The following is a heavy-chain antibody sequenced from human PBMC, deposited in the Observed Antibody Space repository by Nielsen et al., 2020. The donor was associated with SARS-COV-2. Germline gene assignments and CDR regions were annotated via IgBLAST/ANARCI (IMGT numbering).Heavy chain of an antibody. J-gene: IGHJ4*02. Sequence: SETLSLTCTVSGGSISSYYWSWIRQPPGKGLEWIGYIYYSGSTNYNPSLKSRVTLSVDTSKNQFSLKLSSVTAADTAVYYCARTPTGGGPDYWGQGTLVTVSS. CDR2: IYYSGST. V-gene: IGHV4-59*08. CDR1: GGSISSYY. CDR3: ARTPTGGGPDY. D-gene: IGHD1-14*01.